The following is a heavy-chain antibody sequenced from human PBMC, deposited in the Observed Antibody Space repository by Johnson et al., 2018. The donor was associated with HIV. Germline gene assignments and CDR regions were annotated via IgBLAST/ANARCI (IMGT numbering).Heavy chain of an antibody. CDR1: GFTFSNYW. CDR2: IKEDGSEK. J-gene: IGHJ3*02. CDR3: ARDSYDISGQQHDAFDI. D-gene: IGHD3-22*01. V-gene: IGHV3-7*01. Sequence: VQLVESGGGLVQPGGSLRLSCAASGFTFSNYWMSWVRQAPGKGLEWVANIKEDGSEKYYVDSVKGRFTISRDNAKNSLYLQMNSLRAEDTAVYYCARDSYDISGQQHDAFDIWGQGTMGTVSS.